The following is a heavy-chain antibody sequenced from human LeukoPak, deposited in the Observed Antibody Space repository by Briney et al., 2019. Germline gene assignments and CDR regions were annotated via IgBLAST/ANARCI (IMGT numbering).Heavy chain of an antibody. CDR1: GGSISSANYY. CDR3: ARGHSYGHTGGYYYYMDV. Sequence: SETLSLTCTVSGGSISSANYYWGWIRQPSGKGLEWIGSVYNSGSTYYNPSPKSRVIVSLHMSQNQSSLRLTSVTAADTAIYYCARGHSYGHTGGYYYYMDVWGKGTTVTISS. CDR2: VYNSGST. V-gene: IGHV4-39*07. D-gene: IGHD5-18*01. J-gene: IGHJ6*03.